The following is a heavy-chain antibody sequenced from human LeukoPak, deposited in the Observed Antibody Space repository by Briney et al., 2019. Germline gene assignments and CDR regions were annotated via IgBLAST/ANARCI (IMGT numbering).Heavy chain of an antibody. D-gene: IGHD2-2*01. Sequence: SETLSLTCTVSGGSISSYYWSWIRQPPGKGLEWIGYIYYSGSTNYNPSLKSRVTISVDTSKNQFSLKLSSVTAADPAVYYCAKMGGGYCSSTSCYGYYYYGMDVWGQGTTVTVSS. CDR2: IYYSGST. CDR3: AKMGGGYCSSTSCYGYYYYGMDV. CDR1: GGSISSYY. J-gene: IGHJ6*02. V-gene: IGHV4-59*01.